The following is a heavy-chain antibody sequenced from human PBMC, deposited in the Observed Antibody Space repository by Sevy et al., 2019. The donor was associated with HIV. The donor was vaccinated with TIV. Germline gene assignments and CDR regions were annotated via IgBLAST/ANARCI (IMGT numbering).Heavy chain of an antibody. CDR1: GYTFTSYD. D-gene: IGHD6-13*01. J-gene: IGHJ6*02. CDR3: ARRRIAAAGTSYYYYGMDV. V-gene: IGHV1-8*01. Sequence: ASVKVSCKASGYTFTSYDINWVRQATGQGLEWMGWMNPNSGNTGYAQKFQGRVTMTRNTYISTAYMELSSLRSEDTAVYYCARRRIAAAGTSYYYYGMDVWGQGTTVTVSS. CDR2: MNPNSGNT.